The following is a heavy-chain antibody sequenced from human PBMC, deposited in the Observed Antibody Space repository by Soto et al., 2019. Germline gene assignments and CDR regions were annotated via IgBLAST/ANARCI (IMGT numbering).Heavy chain of an antibody. Sequence: EVQLLESGGGLVQPGGSLRLSCAASGFTLSSYAMSWVRQAPGKGLEWVSAISGSGGSTYYADSVKGRFTISRDNSKNTLYLQMNSLRAEDTAVYYCARPSTVTTLYYYGMDVWGQGTTVTVSS. D-gene: IGHD4-17*01. V-gene: IGHV3-23*01. J-gene: IGHJ6*02. CDR2: ISGSGGST. CDR3: ARPSTVTTLYYYGMDV. CDR1: GFTLSSYA.